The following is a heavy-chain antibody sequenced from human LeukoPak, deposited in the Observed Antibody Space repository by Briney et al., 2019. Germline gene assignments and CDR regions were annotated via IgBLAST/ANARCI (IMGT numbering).Heavy chain of an antibody. J-gene: IGHJ6*02. V-gene: IGHV1-18*01. D-gene: IGHD2-2*01. Sequence: ASVKVSCEASGYTFTSYGISWVRQAPGQGLEWMGWISAYNGNTNYAQKLQGRVTMTTDTSTSTAYMELRSLRSDDTAVYYCARDADDIVVVPAAMGQKYYYYYYGMDVWGQGTTVTVSS. CDR1: GYTFTSYG. CDR2: ISAYNGNT. CDR3: ARDADDIVVVPAAMGQKYYYYYYGMDV.